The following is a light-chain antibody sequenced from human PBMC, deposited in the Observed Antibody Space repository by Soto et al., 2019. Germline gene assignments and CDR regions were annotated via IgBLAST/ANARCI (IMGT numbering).Light chain of an antibody. J-gene: IGKJ1*01. V-gene: IGKV3-20*01. CDR1: QSVSSSY. Sequence: EIVLTQSPGTLSLSPGERATLSCRASQSVSSSYLAWYQQKPGQAPRILIYGASSRATGIPDRFSGSGSGTDFTLTISRLEPEDFAVYYCQQYGSSGTXGQGTKVDIK. CDR3: QQYGSSGT. CDR2: GAS.